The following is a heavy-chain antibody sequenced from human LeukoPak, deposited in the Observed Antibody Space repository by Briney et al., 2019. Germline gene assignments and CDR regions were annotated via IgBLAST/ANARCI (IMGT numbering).Heavy chain of an antibody. CDR3: ARVRAYDILTGYYSDTFDY. CDR1: GFTFSSHW. V-gene: IGHV3-74*01. CDR2: INNDGSST. D-gene: IGHD3-9*01. J-gene: IGHJ4*02. Sequence: GGSLRLSCAASGFTFSSHWMHWVRQAPGKGLVWVSRINNDGSSTSYADSVKGRFTISRDNAKNTLYLQMNSLRAEDTAVYYCARVRAYDILTGYYSDTFDYWGQGTLVTVSS.